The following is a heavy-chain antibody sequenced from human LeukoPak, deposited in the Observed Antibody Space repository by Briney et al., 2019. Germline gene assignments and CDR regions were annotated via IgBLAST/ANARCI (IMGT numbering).Heavy chain of an antibody. Sequence: ASVKVSCKASGYTFTSYGISWVRQAPGQGLEWMGWISAYNGNTNYAQKLQGRVTMTTDTSTSTAYMELRSLRSDDTAVYYCARVGRSSGYSSSWYRHWGQGTLVTVSS. CDR1: GYTFTSYG. V-gene: IGHV1-18*01. D-gene: IGHD6-13*01. CDR3: ARVGRSSGYSSSWYRH. J-gene: IGHJ1*01. CDR2: ISAYNGNT.